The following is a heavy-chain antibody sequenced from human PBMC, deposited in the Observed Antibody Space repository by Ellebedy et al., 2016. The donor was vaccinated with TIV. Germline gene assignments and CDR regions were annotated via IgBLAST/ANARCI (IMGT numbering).Heavy chain of an antibody. CDR3: AHRLSRGEFDY. J-gene: IGHJ4*02. Sequence: SGPTLAKPTPTLTLTYSFSGFSLPTRGLGVGWIRQPPGKPPEWLALIYWDDDKRYNPSLKSRLTITKDTSNNQVVLTVTNMDPEDTAIYYYAHRLSRGEFDYWGQGTLVTVSS. V-gene: IGHV2-5*02. CDR1: GFSLPTRGLG. CDR2: IYWDDDK. D-gene: IGHD3-10*01.